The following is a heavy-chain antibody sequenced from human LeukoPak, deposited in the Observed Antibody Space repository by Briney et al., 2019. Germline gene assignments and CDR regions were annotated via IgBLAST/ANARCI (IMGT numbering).Heavy chain of an antibody. Sequence: GGSLRLSCAASGFTFSSYWMHWVRQAPGKGLEWVSSISGSGYNAYYADSMKGRFAISRDNSKSLLFLQMHSLTAEDTAIYYCAKVGGTDHYYYMDVWGKGTTVTVSS. CDR3: AKVGGTDHYYYMDV. CDR2: ISGSGYNA. J-gene: IGHJ6*03. D-gene: IGHD3-16*01. CDR1: GFTFSSYW. V-gene: IGHV3-23*01.